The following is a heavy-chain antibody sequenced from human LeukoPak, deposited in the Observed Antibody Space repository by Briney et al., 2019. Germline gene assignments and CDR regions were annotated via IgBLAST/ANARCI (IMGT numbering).Heavy chain of an antibody. CDR3: ARSSVTWIQLWPVFDY. D-gene: IGHD5-18*01. CDR1: GFTFSTYG. CDR2: IWYDGTYK. Sequence: GGSLRLSCAASGFTFSTYGVHWVRQAPGKGLEWVAIIWYDGTYKYYADSVKGRFTISRDNSKNTLYLQMNSLRAEDTAVYYCARSSVTWIQLWPVFDYSGQGTLVTVSS. J-gene: IGHJ4*02. V-gene: IGHV3-33*01.